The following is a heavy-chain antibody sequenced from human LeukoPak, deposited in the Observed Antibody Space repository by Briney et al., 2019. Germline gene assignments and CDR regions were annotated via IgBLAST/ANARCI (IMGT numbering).Heavy chain of an antibody. J-gene: IGHJ4*02. CDR2: INQDGTEK. CDR3: ARGGKDKYCSSMTCPFFDY. D-gene: IGHD2-2*01. CDR1: GFTFSSSW. Sequence: GGSLRLSCAASGFTFSSSWMSWVRQAPGKGLEWVANINQDGTEKYYVDSVKGRFTISRDNAKSSLYLQMNSLRAEDTAVYYCARGGKDKYCSSMTCPFFDYWGQGTLVTVSS. V-gene: IGHV3-7*01.